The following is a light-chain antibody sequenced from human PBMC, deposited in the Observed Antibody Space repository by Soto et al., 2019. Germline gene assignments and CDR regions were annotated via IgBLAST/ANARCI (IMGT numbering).Light chain of an antibody. CDR3: ATWDGSLPGEV. CDR2: DNN. V-gene: IGLV1-51*01. J-gene: IGLJ2*01. Sequence: QSVLTQSPSVSAAPGQKVTISCSGSSSNIGNNYVSWYQQLPGTAPKLLIYDNNKRPSGIPDRFSDSKSGTSGTLEITGLQTGDEADYYCATWDGSLPGEVFGGGTKLTVL. CDR1: SSNIGNNY.